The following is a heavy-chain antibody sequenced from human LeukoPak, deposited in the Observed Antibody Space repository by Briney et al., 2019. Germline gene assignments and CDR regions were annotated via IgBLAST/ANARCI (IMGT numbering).Heavy chain of an antibody. J-gene: IGHJ4*02. CDR2: IKQDGTEK. CDR1: GFTFRRYR. Sequence: GGSLRLPCAASGFTFRRYRMICVRQAPGEGLEWVANIKQDGTEKYYMDSVKGRFSISRDNAKNSPYLQMNALRAEDTAVYYCARDVRPDYWGQGTLVTVST. V-gene: IGHV3-7*04. CDR3: ARDVRPDY. D-gene: IGHD6-6*01.